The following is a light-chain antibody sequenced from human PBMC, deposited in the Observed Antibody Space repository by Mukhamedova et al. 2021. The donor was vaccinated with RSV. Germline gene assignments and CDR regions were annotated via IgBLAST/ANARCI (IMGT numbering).Light chain of an antibody. CDR1: QSVSSN. CDR3: QQYNNWPPIP. V-gene: IGKV3-15*01. J-gene: IGKJ5*01. Sequence: GERATLSCRASQSVSSNLAWYQQKPGQAPRLLIYGASTRATGIPARFSGSGSGTEFTLTISSLQSEDFAVYYCQQYNNWPPIPFGQ. CDR2: GAS.